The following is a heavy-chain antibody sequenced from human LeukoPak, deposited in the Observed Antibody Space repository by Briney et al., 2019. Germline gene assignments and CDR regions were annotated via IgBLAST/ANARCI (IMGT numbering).Heavy chain of an antibody. J-gene: IGHJ4*02. D-gene: IGHD1-26*01. Sequence: SGGSLRLSCAASGFTFSSYSMNWVRQAPGKGLEWVSSISSSSSYIYYADSVKGRFTISRDNAKNSLYLQMNSLRAEDTAVYYCARIVGVTRDVDYWGQGTLVTVSS. CDR3: ARIVGVTRDVDY. CDR2: ISSSSSYI. V-gene: IGHV3-21*01. CDR1: GFTFSSYS.